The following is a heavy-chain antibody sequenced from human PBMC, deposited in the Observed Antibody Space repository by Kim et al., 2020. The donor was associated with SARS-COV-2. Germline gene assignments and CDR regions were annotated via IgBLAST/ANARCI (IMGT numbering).Heavy chain of an antibody. Sequence: SETLSLTCTVSGGSVSSDLYYWSWIRQPPGKGLEWIAYIYYSGSTNYNPSLKSRVTVSLDTSKNHFSLKLTSVTAADTAMYYCARGINGDPTYLFDYWGQGTLVTVSS. CDR1: GGSVSSDLYY. J-gene: IGHJ4*02. V-gene: IGHV4-61*03. CDR2: IYYSGST. CDR3: ARGINGDPTYLFDY. D-gene: IGHD3-10*01.